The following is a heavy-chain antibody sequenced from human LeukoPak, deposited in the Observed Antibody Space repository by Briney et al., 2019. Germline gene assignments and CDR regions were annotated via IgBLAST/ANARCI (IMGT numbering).Heavy chain of an antibody. J-gene: IGHJ4*02. CDR3: ARGGRSSSWSEGLFDY. CDR2: IYYSGST. D-gene: IGHD6-13*01. Sequence: PSETLSLTCTVSGGSISSYYWSWIRQPPGKGLEWIGYIYYSGSTNYNPSLKSRVTISVDTPKNQFSLKLSSVTAADTAVYYCARGGRSSSWSEGLFDYWGQGTLVTVSS. V-gene: IGHV4-59*01. CDR1: GGSISSYY.